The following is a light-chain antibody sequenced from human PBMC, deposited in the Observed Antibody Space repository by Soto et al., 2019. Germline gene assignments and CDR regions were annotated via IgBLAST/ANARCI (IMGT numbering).Light chain of an antibody. CDR3: QQRSNWPLT. Sequence: EIVLTQSPATLSLSPGERATLSCRASQSVDSHLVWYQQKPGQAPRLLIYDASNRATGITDRFSGSGSGTDFSLTISSLEAEDRAVYYCQQRSNWPLTFGGGTKVEIK. CDR2: DAS. CDR1: QSVDSH. V-gene: IGKV3-11*01. J-gene: IGKJ4*01.